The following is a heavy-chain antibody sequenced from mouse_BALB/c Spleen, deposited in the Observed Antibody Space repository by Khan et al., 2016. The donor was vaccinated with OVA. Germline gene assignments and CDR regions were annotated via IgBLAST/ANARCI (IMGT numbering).Heavy chain of an antibody. D-gene: IGHD2-3*01. CDR3: ARDGSRYNYAMDY. CDR1: GYSITSDYA. V-gene: IGHV3-2*02. Sequence: EVQLQESGPGLVKPSQSLSLTCTVTGYSITSDYAWNWIRQFPGNKLEWMGYISYSGSTNYNPFLKSRIPITRDTSKNQFFLQLNSVTTEDTATYYCARDGSRYNYAMDYWGQGTSVTVSS. CDR2: ISYSGST. J-gene: IGHJ4*01.